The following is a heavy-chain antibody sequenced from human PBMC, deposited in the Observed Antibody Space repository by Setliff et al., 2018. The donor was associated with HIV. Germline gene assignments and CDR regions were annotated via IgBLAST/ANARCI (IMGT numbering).Heavy chain of an antibody. J-gene: IGHJ4*02. D-gene: IGHD3-22*01. V-gene: IGHV3-21*01. CDR3: ARGDSFVYSYVYPDY. CDR2: ITSNLNY. Sequence: AGGSLRLSCVASGFSFSRYTMMWVRQAPGKGLEWVSSITSNLNYKYADSLKGRFTISRDNTKNSLYLQMNSLRAEDTAVYYCARGDSFVYSYVYPDYWGQGTLVTVSS. CDR1: GFSFSRYT.